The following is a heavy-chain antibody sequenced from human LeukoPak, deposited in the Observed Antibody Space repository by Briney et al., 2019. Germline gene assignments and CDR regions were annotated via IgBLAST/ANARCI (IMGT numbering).Heavy chain of an antibody. D-gene: IGHD3-3*01. Sequence: SPTLSLTSAISGDSVSINSAAWNWIRQSPSGGLEWLGSTYYRSKWSTAYAVSVKTRITITPHTSKNQFSLQLNSVTPEDTAVYYCARLENWAFDYWGQGALITVSS. CDR2: TYYRSKWST. V-gene: IGHV6-1*01. CDR1: GDSVSINSAA. J-gene: IGHJ4*02. CDR3: ARLENWAFDY.